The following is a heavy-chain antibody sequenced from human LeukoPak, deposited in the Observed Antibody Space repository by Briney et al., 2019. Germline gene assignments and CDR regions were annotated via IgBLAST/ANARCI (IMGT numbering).Heavy chain of an antibody. CDR1: GFTFSSYA. V-gene: IGHV3-23*01. D-gene: IGHD4-17*01. CDR2: ISGSGGST. Sequence: GGSLRLSCAASGFTFSSYAMSWVRQAPGKGLEWVSAISGSGGSTYYADSVKGRFTISRDNAKNSLYLQMNSLRAEDTAVYYCATYPTVTAGLIDYWGQGTLVTVSS. CDR3: ATYPTVTAGLIDY. J-gene: IGHJ4*02.